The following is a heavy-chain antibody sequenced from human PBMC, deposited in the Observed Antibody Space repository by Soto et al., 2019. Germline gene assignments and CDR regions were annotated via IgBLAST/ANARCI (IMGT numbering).Heavy chain of an antibody. CDR1: GGSISSSSYY. J-gene: IGHJ4*02. CDR3: ARHGRRETTGFDY. CDR2: IYYSGST. Sequence: NPSETLSLTCTVSGGSISSSSYYWFWIRHPPGKGLEWIGSIYYSGSTYYNPSLKSRVTISVDTSKNQFSLKLSSVTAADTAVYYCARHGRRETTGFDYWGQGTLVTVSS. V-gene: IGHV4-39*01.